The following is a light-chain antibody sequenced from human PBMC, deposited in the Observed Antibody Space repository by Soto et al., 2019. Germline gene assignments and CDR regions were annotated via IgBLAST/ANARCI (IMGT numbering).Light chain of an antibody. Sequence: DIVMTQSPLSLPVTPGEPASISCRSSQSLLHSNGYNYLDWYLQKPGQSPQLLIYLGSNRASGVPDRFRCSGSGTDFTLKISRVEAADVGVYYCMQALQPPQTFGQGTKLEIK. J-gene: IGKJ2*01. V-gene: IGKV2-28*01. CDR1: QSLLHSNGYNY. CDR3: MQALQPPQT. CDR2: LGS.